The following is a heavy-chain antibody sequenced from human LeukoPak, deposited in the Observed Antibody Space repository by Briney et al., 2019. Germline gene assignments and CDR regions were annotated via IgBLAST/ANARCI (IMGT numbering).Heavy chain of an antibody. D-gene: IGHD2-21*01. CDR3: ARDRAYYYTDF. Sequence: SETLSLTCTVSGGTISTYHWSWIRQPPGKGLEWIGYIYSRGNTKYNPSLKSRVTISADMSKNQISLELDSVTAADTAVYYCARDRAYYYTDFWGKGTTVTVSS. V-gene: IGHV4-4*08. CDR1: GGTISTYH. J-gene: IGHJ6*03. CDR2: IYSRGNT.